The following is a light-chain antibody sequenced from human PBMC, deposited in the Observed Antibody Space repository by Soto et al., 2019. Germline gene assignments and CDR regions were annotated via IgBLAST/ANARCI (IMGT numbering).Light chain of an antibody. CDR1: QSISSW. J-gene: IGKJ1*01. CDR3: QQYNIYPWT. CDR2: KAS. V-gene: IGKV1-5*03. Sequence: DIQMTQSPSTLSASVGDRVTITCRASQSISSWLAWYQLKPGKAPKLLIYKASSLKSGVPSRFSGSGSGTEFTLTISSLQPDDFATYYCQQYNIYPWTFGQGTKVDIK.